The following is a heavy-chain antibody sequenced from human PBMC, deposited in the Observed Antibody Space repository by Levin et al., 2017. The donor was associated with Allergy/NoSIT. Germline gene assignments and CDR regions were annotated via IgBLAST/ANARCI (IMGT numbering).Heavy chain of an antibody. CDR3: ARMTMVRGVMYGMDV. J-gene: IGHJ6*02. CDR1: GFTFSSYL. V-gene: IGHV3-7*01. Sequence: PGGSLRLSCTASGFTFSSYLMSWVRQAPGKGLEWVANIKQDGSEKYYADSVKGRFTISRDNAKNSLYLQMNSLRAEDTAVYYCARMTMVRGVMYGMDVWGQGTTVTVSS. CDR2: IKQDGSEK. D-gene: IGHD3-10*01.